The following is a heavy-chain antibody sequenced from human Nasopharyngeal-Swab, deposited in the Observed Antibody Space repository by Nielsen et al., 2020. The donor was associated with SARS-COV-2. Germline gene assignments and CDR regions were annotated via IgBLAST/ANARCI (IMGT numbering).Heavy chain of an antibody. CDR2: IYYSGST. CDR1: GGSISSYY. V-gene: IGHV4-59*12. J-gene: IGHJ4*02. CDR3: AREGSSWYKFDY. Sequence: SETLSLTCTVSGGSISSYYWGWIRQPPGKGLEWIGSIYYSGSTNYNPSLKSRVTISVDTSKNQFSLKLSSVTAADTAVYYCAREGSSWYKFDYWGQGTLVTVSS. D-gene: IGHD6-13*01.